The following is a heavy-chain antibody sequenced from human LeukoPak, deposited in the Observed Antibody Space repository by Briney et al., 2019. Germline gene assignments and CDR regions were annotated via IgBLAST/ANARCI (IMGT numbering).Heavy chain of an antibody. CDR2: ISSSSSYI. V-gene: IGHV3-21*04. CDR3: AKDISRKVAAASFDY. Sequence: GGSLRLSCAASGFTFSSYSMNWVRQAPGKGLEWVSSISSSSSYIYYADSVKGRFTISRDNAKNSLYLQMNSLRAEDTALYYCAKDISRKVAAASFDYWGQGTLVTVSS. J-gene: IGHJ4*02. D-gene: IGHD2-15*01. CDR1: GFTFSSYS.